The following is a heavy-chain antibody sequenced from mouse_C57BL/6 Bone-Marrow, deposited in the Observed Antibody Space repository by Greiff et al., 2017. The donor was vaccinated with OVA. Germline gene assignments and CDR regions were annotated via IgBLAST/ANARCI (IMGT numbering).Heavy chain of an antibody. V-gene: IGHV2-2*01. J-gene: IGHJ4*01. CDR2: IWSGGST. D-gene: IGHD1-1*01. CDR1: GFSLTSYG. Sequence: VKLVESGPGLVQPSQSLSITCTVSGFSLTSYGVHWVRQSPGKGLEWLGVIWSGGSTDYNAAFISRPSISKDNSNSQVFFKMNSLQADDTAIYYCARTGSSPYYYAMDYWGQGTSVTVSS. CDR3: ARTGSSPYYYAMDY.